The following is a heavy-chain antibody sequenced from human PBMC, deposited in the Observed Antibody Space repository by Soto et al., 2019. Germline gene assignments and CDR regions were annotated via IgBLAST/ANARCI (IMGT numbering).Heavy chain of an antibody. Sequence: QLQLQESGSGLVKPSQTLSLTCAVSGGSISSGGYSWSWIRQPPGKGLEWIGYIYHSGSTYYNPSLKSRVTIAVDRSKNQCSLKLSSVAAADTAVYYCAAGGGLPRYYWGQGTLVTVSS. J-gene: IGHJ4*02. CDR2: IYHSGST. CDR1: GGSISSGGYS. D-gene: IGHD5-12*01. V-gene: IGHV4-30-2*01. CDR3: AAGGGLPRYY.